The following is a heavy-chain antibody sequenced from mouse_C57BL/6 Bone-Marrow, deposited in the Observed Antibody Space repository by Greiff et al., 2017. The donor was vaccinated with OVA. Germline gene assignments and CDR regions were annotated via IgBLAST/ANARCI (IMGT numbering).Heavy chain of an antibody. D-gene: IGHD1-1*01. J-gene: IGHJ4*01. CDR1: GYAFSSSW. V-gene: IGHV1-82*01. CDR3: ARCYYYDLDAMDY. Sequence: QVQLQQSGPELVKPGASVKISCKASGYAFSSSWMNWVKQRPGKGLEWIGRIYPGDGDTNYNGKFKGKATLTADKSSSTAYMQLSSLTSEDSAVYFCARCYYYDLDAMDYWGQGTSVTVSS. CDR2: IYPGDGDT.